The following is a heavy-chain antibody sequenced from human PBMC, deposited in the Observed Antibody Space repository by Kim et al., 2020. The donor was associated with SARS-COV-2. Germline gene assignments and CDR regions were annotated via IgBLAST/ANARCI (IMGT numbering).Heavy chain of an antibody. CDR3: ARDPYYYGSGRGY. D-gene: IGHD3-10*01. CDR1: GFTVSSNY. CDR2: IYSGGST. V-gene: IGHV3-66*02. J-gene: IGHJ4*02. Sequence: GGSLRLSCAASGFTVSSNYMSWVRQAPGKGLEWVSVIYSGGSTYYADSVKGRFTISRDNSKNTLYLQMNSLRAEDTAVYYCARDPYYYGSGRGYWGQGTLVTVSS.